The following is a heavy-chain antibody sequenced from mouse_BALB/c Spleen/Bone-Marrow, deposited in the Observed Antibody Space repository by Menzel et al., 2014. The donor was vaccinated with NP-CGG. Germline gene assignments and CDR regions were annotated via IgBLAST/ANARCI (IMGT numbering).Heavy chain of an antibody. CDR3: ARRAYGGSYGFAY. Sequence: QVQLQQPGAELAKPGASLKMSCKASGYTFTSYWMHWVKQRPGQGLEWIGYINPSADYTEYNQKFKDKATLTADKSSSTAFMQLSSLTSEDSAVYYCARRAYGGSYGFAYWGQGTLVTVSA. V-gene: IGHV1-7*01. CDR2: INPSADYT. CDR1: GYTFTSYW. D-gene: IGHD1-1*01. J-gene: IGHJ3*01.